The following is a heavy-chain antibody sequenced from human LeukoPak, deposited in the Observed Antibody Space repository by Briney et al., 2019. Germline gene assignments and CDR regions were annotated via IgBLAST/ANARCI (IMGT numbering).Heavy chain of an antibody. V-gene: IGHV4-59*12. Sequence: SETLSLTCTVSGGSISSYYWSWIRQPPGKGLEWIGYIYYSGSTNYNPSLKSRVTISVDRSKNQFSLKLSSVTAADTAVYYCARESEDLHRAFDYWGQGTLVTVSS. CDR3: ARESEDLHRAFDY. J-gene: IGHJ4*02. D-gene: IGHD1-14*01. CDR1: GGSISSYY. CDR2: IYYSGST.